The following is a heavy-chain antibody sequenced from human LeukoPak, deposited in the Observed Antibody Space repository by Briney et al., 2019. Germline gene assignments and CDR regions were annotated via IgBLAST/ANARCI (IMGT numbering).Heavy chain of an antibody. D-gene: IGHD3-10*01. V-gene: IGHV3-23*01. CDR1: GFTFSSYI. J-gene: IGHJ4*02. CDR3: AKRYGSGSYYTD. CDR2: IKSSSEAT. Sequence: GGSLRLSCAASGFTFSSYIMTCVRQAPGKGMEWVSTIKSSSEATFYADSVKGRFTISRDNSKNTLYLQMNSLRPEDTAVYSCAKRYGSGSYYTDWGQGTLVTVSS.